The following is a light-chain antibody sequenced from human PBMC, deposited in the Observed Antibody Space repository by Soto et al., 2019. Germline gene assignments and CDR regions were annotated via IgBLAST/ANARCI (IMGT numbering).Light chain of an antibody. V-gene: IGKV1-5*03. J-gene: IGKJ1*01. CDR2: KAS. CDR3: QQYNSYSQT. CDR1: QSISSW. Sequence: DIQMTQSHSTLSASVGDRVTITCRASQSISSWLAWYQQKPGKAPKLLIYKASSLESGVPSRFSGSRSGTELTLTISTLQPDDFATYYCQQYNSYSQTFGQGTKVDIK.